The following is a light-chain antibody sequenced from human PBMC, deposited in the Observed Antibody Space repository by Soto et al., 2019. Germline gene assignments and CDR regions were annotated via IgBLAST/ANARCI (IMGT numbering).Light chain of an antibody. CDR1: QDISDF. CDR2: DTS. J-gene: IGKJ4*01. CDR3: QQYDTLPIT. V-gene: IGKV1-33*01. Sequence: DIQMTQSPSSLSASIGDKVTFTCQASQDISDFLNWYQQKPGKAPKLLIYDTSNLQTGVPSRFSGTGSGTDFTFTISSLQTEDFATYYCQQYDTLPITFGGGTKVEIK.